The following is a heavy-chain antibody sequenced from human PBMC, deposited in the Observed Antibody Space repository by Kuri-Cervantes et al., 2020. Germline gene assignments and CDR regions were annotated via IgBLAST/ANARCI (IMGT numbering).Heavy chain of an antibody. Sequence: LSLTCAASGFTFDDYAMHWVRQAPGKGLEWVSGISWNSGSIGYADSVKGRFTISRDNAKNSLYLQMNSLRAEDTAVYYCARDANVYYYYGMDVWGQGTTVTVSS. CDR2: ISWNSGSI. CDR3: ARDANVYYYYGMDV. V-gene: IGHV3-9*01. CDR1: GFTFDDYA. J-gene: IGHJ6*02.